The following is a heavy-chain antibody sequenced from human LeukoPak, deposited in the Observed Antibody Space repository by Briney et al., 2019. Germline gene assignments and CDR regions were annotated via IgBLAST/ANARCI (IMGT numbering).Heavy chain of an antibody. CDR1: GFTFSNYA. CDR2: ISGSGGT. CDR3: AKGAGSYPFDY. Sequence: PGGSLRLSCAASGFTFSNYAWSWFGQPPGGGLEWVSAISGSGGTYYVDSVKGRFTISRDNSKNTLYLQMNSLRAEDTALYYCAKGAGSYPFDYWGQGTLVTVSS. D-gene: IGHD3-10*01. V-gene: IGHV3-23*01. J-gene: IGHJ4*02.